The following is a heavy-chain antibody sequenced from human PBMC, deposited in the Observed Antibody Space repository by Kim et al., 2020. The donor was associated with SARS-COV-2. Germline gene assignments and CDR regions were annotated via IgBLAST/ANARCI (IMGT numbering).Heavy chain of an antibody. V-gene: IGHV7-4-1*02. Sequence: AQGFTGRFVFSLDTSVSTAYLQISSLKAEDTAVYYCARDKYDYYYGMDVWGQGTTVTVSS. J-gene: IGHJ6*02. CDR3: ARDKYDYYYGMDV.